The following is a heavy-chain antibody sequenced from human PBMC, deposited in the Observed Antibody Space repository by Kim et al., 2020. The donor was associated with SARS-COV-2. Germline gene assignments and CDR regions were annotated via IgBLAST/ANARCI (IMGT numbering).Heavy chain of an antibody. D-gene: IGHD2-21*02. Sequence: SVKVSCKAXGGTFSSYAISWVRQAPGQGLEWMGGIIPIFGTANYAQKFQGRVTITADESTSTAYMELSSLRSEDTAVYYCACTKHVSYCGGDCPYYYYGMDVWGQGTTVTVSS. CDR3: ACTKHVSYCGGDCPYYYYGMDV. CDR2: IIPIFGTA. J-gene: IGHJ6*02. V-gene: IGHV1-69*13. CDR1: GGTFSSYA.